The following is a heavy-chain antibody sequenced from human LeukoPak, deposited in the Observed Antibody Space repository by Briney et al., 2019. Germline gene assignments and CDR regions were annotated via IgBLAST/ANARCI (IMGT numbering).Heavy chain of an antibody. CDR3: ARVGSREKFHFNS. J-gene: IGHJ4*02. V-gene: IGHV4-31*03. D-gene: IGHD2-15*01. Sequence: PSQTLSLTCTVSAGSISSGTYYWGWIRQHGGNGLDWIGYIYYSGTIEYASSLRSRVMISRDTSNNQFSLKLSSVAGADTTAYYCARVGSREKFHFNSWGQGILVTVSS. CDR2: IYYSGTI. CDR1: AGSISSGTYY.